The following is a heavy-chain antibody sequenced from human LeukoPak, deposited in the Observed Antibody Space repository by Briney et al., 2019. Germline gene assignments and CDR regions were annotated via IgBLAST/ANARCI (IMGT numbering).Heavy chain of an antibody. D-gene: IGHD3-10*01. J-gene: IGHJ4*02. V-gene: IGHV1-18*01. CDR3: ARARLRTLAFDY. CDR2: ISAYNGNT. Sequence: AASVKVSCKASGHTFTSYGISWVRQAPGQGVEGVGWISAYNGNTNYAQKLQGRVTMTTDTSTSTAYMELRSLRSDDTAVYYCARARLRTLAFDYWGQGTLVTVSS. CDR1: GHTFTSYG.